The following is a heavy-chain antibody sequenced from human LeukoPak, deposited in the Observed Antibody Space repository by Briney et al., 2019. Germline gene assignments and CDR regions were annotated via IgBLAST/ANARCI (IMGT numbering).Heavy chain of an antibody. Sequence: SETLSLTCTVSDGSISSYYWSWIRQPAGKGLEWIGRIYTSGSTNYNPSLKSRVTMSVDTSKNQFSLKLSSVTAADTAVYYCARDGVVAAPYYYYYYMDVWGKGTTVTVSS. CDR3: ARDGVVAAPYYYYYYMDV. J-gene: IGHJ6*03. V-gene: IGHV4-4*07. CDR2: IYTSGST. CDR1: DGSISSYY. D-gene: IGHD2-15*01.